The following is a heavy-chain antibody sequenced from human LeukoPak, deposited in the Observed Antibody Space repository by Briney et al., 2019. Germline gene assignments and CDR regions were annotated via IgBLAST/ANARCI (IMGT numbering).Heavy chain of an antibody. CDR2: IYYSGST. D-gene: IGHD6-19*01. Sequence: SETLSLTCTVSGGSLSSSSYYWRWIRQPPGKGLEWIGSIYYSGSTNYNPSLKSRVTISVDASKIQFSLKLSSVTAADTAVHYCARHQLAYSSGWYFNYWGQGTLVTVSS. V-gene: IGHV4-39*01. CDR3: ARHQLAYSSGWYFNY. CDR1: GGSLSSSSYY. J-gene: IGHJ4*02.